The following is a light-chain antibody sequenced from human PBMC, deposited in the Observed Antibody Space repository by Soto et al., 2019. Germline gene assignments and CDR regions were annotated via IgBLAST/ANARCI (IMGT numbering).Light chain of an antibody. V-gene: IGKV1-5*01. CDR1: ETINNW. Sequence: IPMTHSPSTLSASVGDRVTITCRASETINNWLAWYQQKPGIAPKLLIYDAYILESGVSSRFSGSASGTEFTLTISSLQPDDLATYYCQQYTGYPWTFGQGTKVDIK. J-gene: IGKJ1*01. CDR3: QQYTGYPWT. CDR2: DAY.